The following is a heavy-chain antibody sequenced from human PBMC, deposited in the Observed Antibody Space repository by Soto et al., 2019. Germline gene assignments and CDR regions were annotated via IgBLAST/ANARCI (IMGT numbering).Heavy chain of an antibody. CDR3: ARGVQRYSNYYDY. CDR2: INSDGSST. CDR1: GFTFSSYW. J-gene: IGHJ4*02. Sequence: GGSLRLSCAASGFTFSSYWMHWVRQAPGKGLVWVSRINSDGSSTSYADSVKGRFTISRDNAKNTLYLQMNSLRAEDTAVYYCARGVQRYSNYYDYWGQGTLVTVSS. V-gene: IGHV3-74*01. D-gene: IGHD4-4*01.